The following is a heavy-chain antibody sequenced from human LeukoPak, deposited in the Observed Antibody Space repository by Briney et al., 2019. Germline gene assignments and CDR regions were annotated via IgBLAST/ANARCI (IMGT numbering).Heavy chain of an antibody. D-gene: IGHD6-25*01. CDR1: GYTFTGYY. J-gene: IGHJ6*03. V-gene: IGHV1-2*06. CDR2: INPNSGGT. CDR3: ARDALAAAGLYYYYYYYMDV. Sequence: ASVKVSCKASGYTFTGYYMHWVRQAPGRGLEWMGRINPNSGGTNHAQKFQGRVTMTRDTSISTAYMELSRLRSDDTAVYYCARDALAAAGLYYYYYYYMDVWGKGTTVTVSS.